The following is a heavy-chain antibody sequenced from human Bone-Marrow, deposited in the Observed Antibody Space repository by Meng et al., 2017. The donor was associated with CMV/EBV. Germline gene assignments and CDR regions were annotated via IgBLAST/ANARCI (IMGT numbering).Heavy chain of an antibody. CDR2: ISADSRAT. V-gene: IGHV3-23*01. J-gene: IGHJ4*02. CDR3: AKDLGDVLRFLVWFSVLDY. D-gene: IGHD3-3*01. CDR1: GFIFNTYD. Sequence: GESLKISFVASGFIFNTYDMSWVRQAPGRGLEWVSVISADSRATYYAGSLKGRFTISRDNSKNTLFLDMNSLRAEDTAVYYCAKDLGDVLRFLVWFSVLDYWGQGTLVTVSS.